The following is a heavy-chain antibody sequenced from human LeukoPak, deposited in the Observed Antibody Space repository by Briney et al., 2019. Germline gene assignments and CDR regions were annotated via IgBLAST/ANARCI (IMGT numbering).Heavy chain of an antibody. CDR2: IYPGGSDI. Sequence: GESLKISCKGSGYSFTTHWIGWVRQMPGKGLELMGIIYPGGSDIRYSPSFQGQVTISADKSISTAYLQWSSLKASDTAMYYCARANNYGSGSYYDYWGQGTLVTVSS. J-gene: IGHJ4*02. V-gene: IGHV5-51*01. CDR3: ARANNYGSGSYYDY. CDR1: GYSFTTHW. D-gene: IGHD3-10*01.